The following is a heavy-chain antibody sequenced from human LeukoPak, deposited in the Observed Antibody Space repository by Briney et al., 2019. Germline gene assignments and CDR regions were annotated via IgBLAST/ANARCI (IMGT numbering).Heavy chain of an antibody. Sequence: SETLSLTCTVSDGSISSSSYYWRWIRQPPGKGLEWIGSIYYSGSTYYNPSLKSRVTISVYTSKNQFSLKLSSVTAADTAVYYCARVRSGSYYVMGAFDIWGQGTMVTVSS. J-gene: IGHJ3*02. CDR1: DGSISSSSYY. V-gene: IGHV4-39*07. D-gene: IGHD1-26*01. CDR3: ARVRSGSYYVMGAFDI. CDR2: IYYSGST.